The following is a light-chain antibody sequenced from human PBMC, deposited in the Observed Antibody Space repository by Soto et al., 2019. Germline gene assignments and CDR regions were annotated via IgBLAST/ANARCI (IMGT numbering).Light chain of an antibody. CDR1: SNDVGSYNL. CDR2: EGS. V-gene: IGLV2-23*01. J-gene: IGLJ1*01. Sequence: QSALTQPASVSVSPGQSITISCTGTSNDVGSYNLVSWYQQHPGTAPQFMIYEGSKRPSGVPNRFSGSTSGNTASLTISGLQAEDEADYYCCSYAGDTTAPYVFGTGTKLTVL. CDR3: CSYAGDTTAPYV.